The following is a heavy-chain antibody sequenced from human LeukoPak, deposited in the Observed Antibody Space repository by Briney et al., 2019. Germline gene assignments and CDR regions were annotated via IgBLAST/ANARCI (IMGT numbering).Heavy chain of an antibody. Sequence: SETLSLTCTVSGGSINSHYWSWIRQPPGKGLEWIGYVFNGGSTKYNPSLKSRVTMSVDTSRDQFSLRLTSVTAADTAIYYCATRPAGSTWYGVFDYWSQGTLVTVSS. CDR2: VFNGGST. V-gene: IGHV4-59*11. D-gene: IGHD6-13*01. J-gene: IGHJ4*02. CDR3: ATRPAGSTWYGVFDY. CDR1: GGSINSHY.